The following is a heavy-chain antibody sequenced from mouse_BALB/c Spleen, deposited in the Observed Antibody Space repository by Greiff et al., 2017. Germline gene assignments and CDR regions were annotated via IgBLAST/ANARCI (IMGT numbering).Heavy chain of an antibody. D-gene: IGHD2-4*01. V-gene: IGHV7-1*02. J-gene: IGHJ4*01. CDR1: GFTFSDFY. Sequence: EVQVVESGGGLVQPGGSLRLSCATSGFTFSDFYMEWVRQPPGKRLEWIAASRNNANDYTTEYSASVKGRFIVTRNTSPSILYLQMNALIAEETAVYYCAHSMTTRLYAMDGWGQGTSVTVSA. CDR3: AHSMTTRLYAMDG. CDR2: SRNNANDYTT.